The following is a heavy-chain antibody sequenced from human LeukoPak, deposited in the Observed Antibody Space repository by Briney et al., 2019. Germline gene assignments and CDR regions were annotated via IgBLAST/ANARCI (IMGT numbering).Heavy chain of an antibody. V-gene: IGHV4-39*02. D-gene: IGHD1-1*01. CDR2: IYYSGGT. CDR3: ARVTTGSTTLDS. Sequence: SETLSLTCTVSGGSISSSSYYWGWIRQPPGKGLEWIGSIYYSGGTYYNPSLESRLTISVDTSNNRFSLKLKSVTAADTAVFYCARVTTGSTTLDSWGQGILVTVSS. CDR1: GGSISSSSYY. J-gene: IGHJ5*01.